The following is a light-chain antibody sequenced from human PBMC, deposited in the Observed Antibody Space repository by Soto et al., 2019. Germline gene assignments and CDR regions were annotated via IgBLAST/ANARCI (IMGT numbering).Light chain of an antibody. Sequence: QSVLTQPTSVSGAPGQRVTISCSGSSSNIGRNYVSWYRQLPGTAPKLLIYDNNKRPSGIPDRFSGSKSGTSATLGITGLQTGDEADYFCATWDSSLSAAVFGGGTQLTVL. CDR2: DNN. V-gene: IGLV1-51*01. CDR3: ATWDSSLSAAV. CDR1: SSNIGRNY. J-gene: IGLJ7*01.